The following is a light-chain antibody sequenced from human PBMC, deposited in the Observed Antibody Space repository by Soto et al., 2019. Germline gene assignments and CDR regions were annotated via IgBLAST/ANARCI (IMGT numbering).Light chain of an antibody. V-gene: IGLV2-14*01. CDR2: EVK. CDR1: SSDVGGYNF. J-gene: IGLJ2*01. Sequence: QSALTQPASVSGSPGQSISISCTGTSSDVGGYNFVSWYQQHPGTAPKLMIYEVKSRPSGISNRFSGSKSGNTASLIISGLQAEDEAHYYCSSYTTGSNIIFGGGTKVTVL. CDR3: SSYTTGSNII.